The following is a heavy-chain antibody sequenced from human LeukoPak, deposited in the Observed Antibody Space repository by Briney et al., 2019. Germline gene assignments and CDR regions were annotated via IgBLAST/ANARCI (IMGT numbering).Heavy chain of an antibody. D-gene: IGHD4/OR15-4a*01. V-gene: IGHV3-48*04. J-gene: IGHJ4*02. CDR2: ISSSSTTI. CDR1: GFTFSSYS. Sequence: GGSLRLSCAASGFTFSSYSMNWVRQAPGKGLEWVSYISSSSTTIYYADSVKGRFTISRDNAKNSLYLQMNSLRAEDTAVYYCASGAGQDPFDYWGQGTLVTVSS. CDR3: ASGAGQDPFDY.